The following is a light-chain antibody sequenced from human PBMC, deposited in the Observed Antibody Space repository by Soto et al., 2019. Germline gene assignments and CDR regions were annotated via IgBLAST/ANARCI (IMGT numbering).Light chain of an antibody. CDR3: QSYDNSLSGSWV. V-gene: IGLV1-40*01. J-gene: IGLJ3*02. Sequence: QSVLTQPPSVYGAPGQRVTISCTGSSYNIGAGFDVHWYHQIAGTAPKLLIYGNSNRPSGVPDRFSGSKSGTSASLAINGLQAEDEDHYYCQSYDNSLSGSWVFGGGTQLTVL. CDR2: GNS. CDR1: SYNIGAGFD.